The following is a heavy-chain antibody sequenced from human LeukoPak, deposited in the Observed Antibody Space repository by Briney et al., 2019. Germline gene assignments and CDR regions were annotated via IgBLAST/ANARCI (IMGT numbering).Heavy chain of an antibody. CDR1: GFTFDDYG. V-gene: IGHV3-20*04. J-gene: IGHJ4*02. CDR3: ARSLGLDSSGWYGLDFDY. CDR2: INWNGGST. Sequence: GGSLRLSCAASGFTFDDYGMTWVRQAPGKGLEWVSGINWNGGSTGYADSVKGRFTISRDNAKNSLYLQMNSLRAEDTALYYCARSLGLDSSGWYGLDFDYWGQGTLVTVSS. D-gene: IGHD6-19*01.